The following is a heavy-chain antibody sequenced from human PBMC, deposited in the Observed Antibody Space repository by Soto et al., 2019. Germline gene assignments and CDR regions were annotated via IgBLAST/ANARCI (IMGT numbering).Heavy chain of an antibody. CDR3: ARPLRDRNYYYGMAV. CDR2: TIPMFGKP. CDR1: GGTFSKYA. Sequence: QVQLVQSGAEMQQPGASVRVSCKASGGTFSKYAFSWVRQAPEQVLEWLGGTIPMFGKPNYEQKFQGRVPISADESTATVYMELSSLRSEDTAAYFCARPLRDRNYYYGMAVWGQGTKVTVSS. D-gene: IGHD3-22*01. V-gene: IGHV1-69*01. J-gene: IGHJ6*02.